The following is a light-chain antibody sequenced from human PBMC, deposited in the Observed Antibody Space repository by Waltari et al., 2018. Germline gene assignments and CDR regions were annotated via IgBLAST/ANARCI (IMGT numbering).Light chain of an antibody. J-gene: IGKJ4*02. CDR2: EAS. V-gene: IGKV3-11*01. Sequence: EIVLTHSPATLPFSPGERATSSCRASQSVSSYLAWYHKNPDQAPRLLIYEASNRATGIPARFSGSGSGTDFTLTISSLEPEDFAVYYCQQRSDWPRTFGRGTKVEIK. CDR3: QQRSDWPRT. CDR1: QSVSSY.